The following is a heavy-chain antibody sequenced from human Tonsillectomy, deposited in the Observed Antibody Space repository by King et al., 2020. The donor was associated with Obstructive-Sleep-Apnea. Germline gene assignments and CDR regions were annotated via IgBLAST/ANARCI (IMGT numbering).Heavy chain of an antibody. CDR3: ARDRDYTVTTDYYYGMDV. Sequence: VQLQESGPGLVKPSQTLSLTCTVSGGSIGSGGYYWSWIRQHPGKGLEWIGYIYYSGSTYYNPSLKSRVTISVDTSKNQFSLKLSSVTAADTAVYYCARDRDYTVTTDYYYGMDVWGQGTTVTVSS. CDR2: IYYSGST. J-gene: IGHJ6*02. CDR1: GGSIGSGGYY. D-gene: IGHD4-17*01. V-gene: IGHV4-31*03.